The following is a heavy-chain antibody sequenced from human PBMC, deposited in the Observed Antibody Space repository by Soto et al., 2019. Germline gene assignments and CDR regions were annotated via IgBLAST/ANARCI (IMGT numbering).Heavy chain of an antibody. J-gene: IGHJ3*02. D-gene: IGHD5-12*01. V-gene: IGHV4-30-2*01. CDR3: ARGGYSGYERAFDI. CDR1: GGSISSGGYS. CDR2: IYHSGST. Sequence: QLQLQESGSGLVKPSQTLSLTCAVSGGSISSGGYSWSWIRQPPGKGLEWIGYIYHSGSTYYNPSLKSRVTISVYRSKNQFSLKLSSVTAADTAVYYCARGGYSGYERAFDIWGQGTMVTVSS.